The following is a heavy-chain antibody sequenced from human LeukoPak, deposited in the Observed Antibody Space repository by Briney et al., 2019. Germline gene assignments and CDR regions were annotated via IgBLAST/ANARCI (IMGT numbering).Heavy chain of an antibody. CDR1: GFTFSSYS. V-gene: IGHV3-48*04. CDR2: ISSSGSTI. J-gene: IGHJ3*02. Sequence: PGGSLRLSCAASGFTFSSYSMNWVRQAPGKGLEWVSSISSSGSTIYYADSVKGRFTISRDNAKNSLYLQMNSLRAEDTAVYYCARESSGAGGAFDIWGQGTMVTVSS. D-gene: IGHD3-22*01. CDR3: ARESSGAGGAFDI.